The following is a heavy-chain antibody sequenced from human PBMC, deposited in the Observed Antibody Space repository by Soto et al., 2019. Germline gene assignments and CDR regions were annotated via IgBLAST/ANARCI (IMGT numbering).Heavy chain of an antibody. V-gene: IGHV4-30-2*01. J-gene: IGHJ4*02. Sequence: PSATLSLTCAGSGGSISSGGYSWRWIRQPPGKGLEWIGYIYHSGSTYYNPSLKSRVTISVDRSKNQFSLKLSSVTAADTAVYYCASYNWGSLYYFDYWGQGTLVTVSS. CDR1: GGSISSGGYS. CDR2: IYHSGST. CDR3: ASYNWGSLYYFDY. D-gene: IGHD7-27*01.